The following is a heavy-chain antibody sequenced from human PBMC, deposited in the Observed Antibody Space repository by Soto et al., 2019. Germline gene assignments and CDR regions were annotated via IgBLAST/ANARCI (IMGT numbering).Heavy chain of an antibody. J-gene: IGHJ4*02. Sequence: SETLSLTSAVSGGSSSSNDWWTLVRQHPGKGLEWIAEVFHSGSTNYNPSLKSRVTISVDTSKNQFSLKLSSLTAADTAVYYCARHNYGSGSTYFDYWGQGTLVTVSP. CDR3: ARHNYGSGSTYFDY. CDR2: VFHSGST. V-gene: IGHV4-4*02. D-gene: IGHD3-10*01. CDR1: GGSSSSNDW.